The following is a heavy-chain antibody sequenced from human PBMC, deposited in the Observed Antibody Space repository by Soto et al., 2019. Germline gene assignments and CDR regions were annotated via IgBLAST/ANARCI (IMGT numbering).Heavy chain of an antibody. CDR3: ARGGYYYGMDV. V-gene: IGHV3-13*04. Sequence: EVQLVESGGGLVQPGGSLRLSCAASGFTFSSYDMHWVRQAPGKGLEWVSAIGTAGDTYYPGSVKGRFTISRENAKNSLYLQMNSLRAGDTAVYYCARGGYYYGMDVWGQGTTVTVSS. CDR2: IGTAGDT. CDR1: GFTFSSYD. J-gene: IGHJ6*02.